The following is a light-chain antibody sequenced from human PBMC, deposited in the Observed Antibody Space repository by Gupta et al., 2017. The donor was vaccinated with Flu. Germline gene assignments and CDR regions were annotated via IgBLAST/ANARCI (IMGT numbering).Light chain of an antibody. J-gene: IGKJ1*01. Sequence: PSSLSASVGDRVTITCQASQGISNYLNWYQQKPGKAPKLLIYDASNLETGVPSRFSGSGSGTDFTFTISSLQPEDIATYYCQQYDNHPPTFGQGTKVEIK. CDR3: QQYDNHPPT. CDR2: DAS. V-gene: IGKV1-33*01. CDR1: QGISNY.